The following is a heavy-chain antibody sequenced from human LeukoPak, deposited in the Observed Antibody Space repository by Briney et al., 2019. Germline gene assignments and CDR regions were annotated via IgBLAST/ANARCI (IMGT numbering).Heavy chain of an antibody. J-gene: IGHJ5*02. V-gene: IGHV3-20*01. Sequence: GGSLRLSCAASGFTFDDYGMSWVRQAPGKGLEWVSGINWNGGSTGYADSVKGRFTISRDNAKNSLYLQMNSLRAEDTALYHCARDLITAGQYYDFWSGSGSFDPWGQGTLVTVSS. D-gene: IGHD3-3*01. CDR1: GFTFDDYG. CDR2: INWNGGST. CDR3: ARDLITAGQYYDFWSGSGSFDP.